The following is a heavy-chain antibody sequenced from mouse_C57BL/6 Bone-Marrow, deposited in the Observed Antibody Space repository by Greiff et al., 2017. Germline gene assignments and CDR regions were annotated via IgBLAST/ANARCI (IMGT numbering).Heavy chain of an antibody. D-gene: IGHD3-3*01. CDR2: INPNNGGT. CDR3: AREGDGSYAMDY. V-gene: IGHV1-22*01. J-gene: IGHJ4*01. Sequence: EVQLKQSGPELVKPGASVKMSCKASGYTFTDYNMHWVKQSHGKSLEWIGYINPNNGGTSYNQKFKGKATLTVNKSSSTAYMELRSLTSEDSAVYYCAREGDGSYAMDYWGQGTSVTVSS. CDR1: GYTFTDYN.